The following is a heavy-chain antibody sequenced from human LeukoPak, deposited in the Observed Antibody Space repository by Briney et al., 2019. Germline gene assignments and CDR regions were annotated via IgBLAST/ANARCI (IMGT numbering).Heavy chain of an antibody. CDR2: IYYNGNT. CDR1: GGSIRSSGNY. J-gene: IGHJ4*02. V-gene: IGHV4-39*01. Sequence: SETLSLTCSVFGGSIRSSGNYWGWIRQPPGKGLEWIASIYYNGNTFHNPSLKSRVTISVDTSKNQLSLKLTSVTASDTAVYYCARGRGGGFDFDYWGQGTLVTVSS. D-gene: IGHD2-15*01. CDR3: ARGRGGGFDFDY.